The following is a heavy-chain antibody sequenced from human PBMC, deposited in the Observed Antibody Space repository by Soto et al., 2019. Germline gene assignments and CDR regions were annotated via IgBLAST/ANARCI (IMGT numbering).Heavy chain of an antibody. CDR1: GYTFTGYY. CDR3: AIDRRTSSLWFDP. V-gene: IGHV1-2*02. Sequence: ASVKVSCKASGYTFTGYYMHWVRQAPGQGLEWMGWINPNSGGTNYAQKFQSRLTITADEFTDTAYMELSSLTSEDSAVYYCAIDRRTSSLWFDPWGQGTPVTSPQ. CDR2: INPNSGGT. D-gene: IGHD3-16*01. J-gene: IGHJ5*02.